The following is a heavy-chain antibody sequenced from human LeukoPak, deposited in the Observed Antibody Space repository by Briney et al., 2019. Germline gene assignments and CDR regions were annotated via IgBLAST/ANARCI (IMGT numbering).Heavy chain of an antibody. J-gene: IGHJ3*01. CDR1: GFTFTTSR. CDR2: IESDGTST. D-gene: IGHD6-13*01. CDR3: ARDQYSSTWYRGAFDV. Sequence: PGGSLRLSCAASGFTFTTSRMHWFRQAPGKGLVWVSRIESDGTSTTYADSVKGRFTISRDNAKNMLYLQMNSLRAEDTAVHYCARDQYSSTWYRGAFDVWGQGTMVSVSS. V-gene: IGHV3-74*01.